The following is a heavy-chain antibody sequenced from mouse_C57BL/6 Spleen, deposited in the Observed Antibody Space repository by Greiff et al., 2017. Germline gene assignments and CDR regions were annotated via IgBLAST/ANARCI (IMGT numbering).Heavy chain of an antibody. CDR3: ARNGYYAMDY. CDR1: GFTFSDYG. Sequence: EVQLVESGGGLVKPGGSLKFSCAASGFTFSDYGMHWVRQAPEQGLEWVAYISSGTSTIYYADTLKGRFTISRDNAKNTLFLQMTSLRSEDTARYYCARNGYYAMDYWGQGTSVTVSS. CDR2: ISSGTSTI. J-gene: IGHJ4*01. V-gene: IGHV5-17*01.